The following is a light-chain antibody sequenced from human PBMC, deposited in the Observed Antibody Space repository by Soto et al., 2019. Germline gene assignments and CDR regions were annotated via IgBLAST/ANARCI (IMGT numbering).Light chain of an antibody. J-gene: IGLJ2*01. CDR3: QSYDSSLRGLV. V-gene: IGLV1-40*01. CDR1: SSNIGAGYD. CDR2: GNS. Sequence: QSVLTQPPSVSGAPGQRVTISCTGSSSNIGAGYDVHWYQQLPGTAPKLLIYGNSNRPSGVPDRFSGSKYGTSASLAITGLHAEDEADYYCQSYDSSLRGLVFGGGTKLTVL.